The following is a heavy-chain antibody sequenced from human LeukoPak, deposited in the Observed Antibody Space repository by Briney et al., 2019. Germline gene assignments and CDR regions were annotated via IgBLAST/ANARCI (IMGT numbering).Heavy chain of an antibody. CDR2: IYYSGST. CDR3: ARRYDSSGYYGNWFDP. V-gene: IGHV4-61*05. Sequence: PSETLSPTCNVSGGSISTNNYYWGWIRQPPGKGLEWIGYIYYSGSTNYNPSLKSRVTISVDTSKNQFSLKLSSVTAADTAVYYCARRYDSSGYYGNWFDPWGQGTLVTVSS. J-gene: IGHJ5*02. CDR1: GGSISTNNYY. D-gene: IGHD3-22*01.